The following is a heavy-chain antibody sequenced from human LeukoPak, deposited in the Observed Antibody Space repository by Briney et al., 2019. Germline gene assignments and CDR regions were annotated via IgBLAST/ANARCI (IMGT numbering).Heavy chain of an antibody. D-gene: IGHD3-3*01. V-gene: IGHV3-33*01. CDR2: IWYDGSNK. CDR3: ARALRFLEWLDY. CDR1: GFTFSSYG. J-gene: IGHJ4*02. Sequence: GGSLRLSCAASGFTFSSYGMHWVRQAPGKGLEWVAVIWYDGSNKYYADSVKGRFTISRDNSKNTLYLQMNSLRAEDTAVYYCARALRFLEWLDYWGQGTLVTVSS.